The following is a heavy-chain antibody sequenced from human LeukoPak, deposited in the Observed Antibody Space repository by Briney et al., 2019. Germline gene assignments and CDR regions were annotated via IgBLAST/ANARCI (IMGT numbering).Heavy chain of an antibody. Sequence: SETLSLTCTVSGYSITSDYYWGWIRQPPGKGLEWIGTIYHTGSTYYNSSLKNRVTISVDTAKDQFSLKLRSVTAADTAVSYCARAAVGATQGSWFDSWGQGTLGTVSS. D-gene: IGHD1-26*01. CDR2: IYHTGST. CDR1: GYSITSDYY. V-gene: IGHV4-38-2*02. CDR3: ARAAVGATQGSWFDS. J-gene: IGHJ5*01.